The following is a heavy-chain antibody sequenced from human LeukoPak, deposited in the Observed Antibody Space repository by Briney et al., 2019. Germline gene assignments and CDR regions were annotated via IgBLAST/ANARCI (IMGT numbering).Heavy chain of an antibody. Sequence: ASVKVSCKASGYTFTSYGISWVRQAPGQGLEWMGWISAYNGNTNYAQKLQGRVTMTTDTSTSTAYMGLRSLRSDDTAVYYCARCGDSSGYYSLADAFDIWGQGTMVTVSS. CDR1: GYTFTSYG. D-gene: IGHD3-22*01. J-gene: IGHJ3*02. V-gene: IGHV1-18*01. CDR2: ISAYNGNT. CDR3: ARCGDSSGYYSLADAFDI.